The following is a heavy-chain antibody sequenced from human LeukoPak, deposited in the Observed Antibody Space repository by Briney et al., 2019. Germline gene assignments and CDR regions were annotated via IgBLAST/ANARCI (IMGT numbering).Heavy chain of an antibody. V-gene: IGHV3-53*01. J-gene: IGHJ6*02. CDR3: AKVSGGGLYYDGMDV. CDR2: IYSGGST. Sequence: GGSLRLSCAASGFTVSSNYMSWVRQAPGKGLEWVSVIYSGGSTYYADSVKGRFTISRDNSKNTLYLQMNSPRAEDTAVYCCAKVSGGGLYYDGMDVWGQGTTVTVSS. CDR1: GFTVSSNY. D-gene: IGHD1-14*01.